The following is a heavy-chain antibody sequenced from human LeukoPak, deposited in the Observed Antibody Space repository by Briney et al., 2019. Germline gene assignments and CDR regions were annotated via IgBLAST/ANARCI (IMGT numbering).Heavy chain of an antibody. CDR2: IYYSGST. CDR1: GGSISSSSYY. V-gene: IGHV4-39*07. CDR3: ARDILLGNYDSQYYFDY. Sequence: SETLSLTCTVSGGSISSSSYYWGWIRQPPGKGLEWIGSIYYSGSTYYNPSLKSRVTISVDTSKNQFSLKLSSVTAADTAVYYCARDILLGNYDSQYYFDYWGQGTLVTVSS. J-gene: IGHJ4*02. D-gene: IGHD1-7*01.